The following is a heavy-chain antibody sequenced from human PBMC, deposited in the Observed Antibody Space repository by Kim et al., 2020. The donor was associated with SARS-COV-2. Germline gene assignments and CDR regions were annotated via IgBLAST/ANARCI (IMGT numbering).Heavy chain of an antibody. V-gene: IGHV3-53*01. J-gene: IGHJ3*01. D-gene: IGHD2-21*02. CDR2: IYSVGAT. Sequence: GGSLRLSCAASGFSVSNSRMNWVRQAPGEGLEWVSVIYSVGATYYADSVKGRFTISRDNSENTLFLQMESLTVADTGMYYCAKKTDDPGAFDVWGQGTLVTVSS. CDR3: AKKTDDPGAFDV. CDR1: GFSVSNSR.